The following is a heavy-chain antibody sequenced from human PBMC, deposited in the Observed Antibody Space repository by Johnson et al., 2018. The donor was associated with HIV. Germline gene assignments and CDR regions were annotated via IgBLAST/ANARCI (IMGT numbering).Heavy chain of an antibody. D-gene: IGHD3-16*01. CDR3: AKGWRQRWPTGDGAFDI. CDR2: ISYHGSNQ. Sequence: QVQLMESGGGVVQPGRSLRLSCAASGFTFSRYAMHWVRQAPGKGLEWVAVISYHGSNQYYAYSVKGRFTISRDNVRNTLHLQMNSLRVDDTALYYCAKGWRQRWPTGDGAFDIWGQGTMVTVSS. V-gene: IGHV3-30-3*01. CDR1: GFTFSRYA. J-gene: IGHJ3*02.